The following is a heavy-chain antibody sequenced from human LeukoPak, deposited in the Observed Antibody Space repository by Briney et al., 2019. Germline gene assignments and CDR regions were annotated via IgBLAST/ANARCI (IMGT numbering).Heavy chain of an antibody. CDR3: ARDRVVKGYYDSSGYYVDAFDI. D-gene: IGHD3-22*01. J-gene: IGHJ3*02. CDR2: INPNSGGT. V-gene: IGHV1-2*02. CDR1: GYTFTGYY. Sequence: ASVKVSCKASGYTFTGYYMHWVRQAPGQGLEWMGWINPNSGGTNYAQKFQGRVIMTRDTSISTAYVELSRLRSDDTAVYYCARDRVVKGYYDSSGYYVDAFDIWGQGTMVTVSS.